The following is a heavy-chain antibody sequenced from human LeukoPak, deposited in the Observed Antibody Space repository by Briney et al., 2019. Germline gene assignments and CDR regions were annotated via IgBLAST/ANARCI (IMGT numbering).Heavy chain of an antibody. CDR3: ARDTLPLGRGYYYNFDY. J-gene: IGHJ4*02. CDR2: VSYDGSNK. D-gene: IGHD3-22*01. Sequence: PGGSLRLSCAASGFTFSSCGMHWVRQAPGKGLEWVAVVSYDGSNKDYADSVKGRFTISRDNSKNTLFLQVNSLTVEDTAVYYCARDTLPLGRGYYYNFDYWGQGTLVTVSS. CDR1: GFTFSSCG. V-gene: IGHV3-30*03.